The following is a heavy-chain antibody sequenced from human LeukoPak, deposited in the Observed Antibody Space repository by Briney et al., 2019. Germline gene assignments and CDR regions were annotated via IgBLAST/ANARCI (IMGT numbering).Heavy chain of an antibody. CDR1: GFTFSSYA. V-gene: IGHV3-30*09. CDR3: ARDPKIPPPWELPVPGWFDP. J-gene: IGHJ5*02. CDR2: ISYDGSNK. D-gene: IGHD1-26*01. Sequence: GGSLRLSCAASGFTFSSYAMHWVRQAPGKGLEWVAVISYDGSNKYYADSVKGRFAISRDNSKNTLYLQMNSLRAEDTAVYYCARDPKIPPPWELPVPGWFDPWGQGTLVTVSS.